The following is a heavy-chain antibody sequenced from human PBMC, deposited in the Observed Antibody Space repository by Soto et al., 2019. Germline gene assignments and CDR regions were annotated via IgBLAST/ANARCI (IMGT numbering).Heavy chain of an antibody. J-gene: IGHJ4*02. CDR3: ARGSRGGWYLDYGY. CDR2: ISSSSSYI. CDR1: GFTFSSYS. V-gene: IGHV3-21*01. D-gene: IGHD6-19*01. Sequence: GGSLRLSCAASGFTFSSYSMNWVRQAPGKGLEWVSSISSSSSYIYYADSVKGRFTISRDNAKNSLYLQMNSLRAEDTAVYYCARGSRGGWYLDYGYWGQGTMVTVSS.